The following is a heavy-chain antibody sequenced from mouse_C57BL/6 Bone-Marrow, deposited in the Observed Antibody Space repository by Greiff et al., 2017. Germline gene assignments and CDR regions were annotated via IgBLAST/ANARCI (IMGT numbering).Heavy chain of an antibody. Sequence: VQLQQSGPGLVQPSQSLSITCTVSGFSLTSYGVHWVRQSPGKGLEWLGVIWSGGSTDYNAAFISRLSISKDNSKSQVVFKMNSLQADDTAIYYCIYDGYYGAWFAYWGQGTLVTVSA. D-gene: IGHD2-3*01. CDR1: GFSLTSYG. CDR3: IYDGYYGAWFAY. V-gene: IGHV2-2*01. CDR2: IWSGGST. J-gene: IGHJ3*01.